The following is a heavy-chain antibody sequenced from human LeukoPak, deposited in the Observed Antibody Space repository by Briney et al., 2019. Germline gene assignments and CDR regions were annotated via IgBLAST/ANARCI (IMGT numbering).Heavy chain of an antibody. CDR3: ARHAARYYDFWSGIMSVWFDP. J-gene: IGHJ5*02. CDR1: GGSISSYY. Sequence: SETLSLTCTVSGGSISSYYWSWIRQPPGKGLEWIGYIYYSGSTNYNPSLKSRVTISVDTSKNQFSLKLSSVTAADTAVYYCARHAARYYDFWSGIMSVWFDPWGQGTLVTVSS. CDR2: IYYSGST. V-gene: IGHV4-59*08. D-gene: IGHD3-3*01.